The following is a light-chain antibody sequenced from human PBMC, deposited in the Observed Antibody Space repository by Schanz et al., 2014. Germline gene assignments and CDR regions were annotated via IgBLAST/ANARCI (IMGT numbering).Light chain of an antibody. J-gene: IGKJ2*01. CDR2: RAS. CDR1: QSINSL. CDR3: QQYGTHQYT. Sequence: DIQMTQSPSSLSASVGDRVTITCRASQSINSLLAWYQQKPGKAPKLLIYRASTLESGVPSRFSGSGSATGTEFTLTISGLQPDDFATYYCQQYGTHQYTFGQGTKLEI. V-gene: IGKV1-5*03.